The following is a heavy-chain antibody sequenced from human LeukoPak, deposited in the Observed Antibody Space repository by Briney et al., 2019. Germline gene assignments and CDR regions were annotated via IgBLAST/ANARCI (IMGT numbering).Heavy chain of an antibody. V-gene: IGHV3-23*01. CDR1: GFTFSSYA. CDR2: ISGSGGST. Sequence: QPGGSLRLSCAASGFTFSSYAMSWVRQAPGKGLEWVSAISGSGGSTYYADSVKGRFTISRDNSKNTLYLQMNSLRAEDTAVYYCARGCPTVVTPWCAFDIWGQGTMVTVSS. CDR3: ARGCPTVVTPWCAFDI. D-gene: IGHD4-23*01. J-gene: IGHJ3*02.